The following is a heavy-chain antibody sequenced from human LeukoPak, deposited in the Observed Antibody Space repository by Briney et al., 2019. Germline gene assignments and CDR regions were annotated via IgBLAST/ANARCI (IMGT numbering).Heavy chain of an antibody. Sequence: SVKVSCKASGYTFTSYDINWVRQAPGQGLEWMGGIIPIFGTANYAQKFQGRVTITTDESTSTAYMELSSLRSEDTAVYYCAREDDFWSGGPFDPWGQGTLVTVSS. V-gene: IGHV1-69*05. J-gene: IGHJ5*02. CDR1: GYTFTSYD. CDR2: IIPIFGTA. CDR3: AREDDFWSGGPFDP. D-gene: IGHD3-3*01.